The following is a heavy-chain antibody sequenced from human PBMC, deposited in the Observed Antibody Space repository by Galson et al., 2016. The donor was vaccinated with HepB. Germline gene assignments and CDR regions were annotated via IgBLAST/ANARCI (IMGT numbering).Heavy chain of an antibody. V-gene: IGHV1-2*06. CDR3: ATTPAAMFDAFDI. J-gene: IGHJ3*02. CDR1: GYIFTGYY. CDR2: INPNSGSP. D-gene: IGHD2-2*01. Sequence: SVKVSCKASGYIFTGYYVHWLRQAPGHGLEWMGQINPNSGSPHYAQKFQGRVTLTRDPSISTAYLEVRRLRSADAAVYFCATTPAAMFDAFDIWGQGTMVAVSS.